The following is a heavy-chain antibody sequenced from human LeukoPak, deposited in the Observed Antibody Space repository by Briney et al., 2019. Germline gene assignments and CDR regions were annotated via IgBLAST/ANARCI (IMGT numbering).Heavy chain of an antibody. Sequence: GGSLRLSCAASGFTFSSYGMSWVRQAPGKGLEWVSAISDTGNTYHADSVKGRFTISRDSSKNTLFLQMNRLRPEDAAVYYCAKAPVTTCRGAFCYPFDYWGLGTLVTVSS. D-gene: IGHD2-15*01. J-gene: IGHJ4*02. V-gene: IGHV3-23*01. CDR1: GFTFSSYG. CDR2: ISDTGNT. CDR3: AKAPVTTCRGAFCYPFDY.